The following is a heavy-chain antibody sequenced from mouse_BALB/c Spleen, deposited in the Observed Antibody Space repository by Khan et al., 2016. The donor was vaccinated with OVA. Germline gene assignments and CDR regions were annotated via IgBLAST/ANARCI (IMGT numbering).Heavy chain of an antibody. CDR3: SRAGWDVFAY. D-gene: IGHD4-1*01. V-gene: IGHV1-77*01. Sequence: QVQLKQSGPELVKPGASVKMSCKATGYTFTDYVMNWVKQRTGQGLEWIGQIYPGSDSTYYNENFKGKATLNADRSSSTAYMQLSSLTSEYSAIYFCSRAGWDVFAYWGQGTLVTVSA. CDR2: IYPGSDST. CDR1: GYTFTDYV. J-gene: IGHJ3*01.